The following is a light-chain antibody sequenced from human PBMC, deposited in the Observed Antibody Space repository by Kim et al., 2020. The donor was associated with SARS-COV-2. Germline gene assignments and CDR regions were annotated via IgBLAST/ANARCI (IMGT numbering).Light chain of an antibody. J-gene: IGKJ2*03. V-gene: IGKV1-39*01. CDR2: AVS. CDR3: QQSHGFPYS. Sequence: SASVGNRVTITSRASQSVSTSLNWYQHQPGKAPKLLIYAVSSLQGEVPSRFSGSGSGTDFTLNITSLQPEDSGIYYCQQSHGFPYSFGQGTKLEI. CDR1: QSVSTS.